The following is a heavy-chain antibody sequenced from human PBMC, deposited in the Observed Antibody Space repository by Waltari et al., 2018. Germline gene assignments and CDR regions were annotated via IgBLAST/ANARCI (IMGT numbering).Heavy chain of an antibody. Sequence: QVQLVQSGAEVKKPGSSVKVSCKASGGTFRSYTISWVRPAPGQGLEWMGRIIPILGIANSAQKFQGRVTITADKSTSTAYMELSSLRSEDTAVYYCARVIAAAGKEVDYWGQGTLVTVSS. V-gene: IGHV1-69*02. J-gene: IGHJ4*02. CDR3: ARVIAAAGKEVDY. CDR1: GGTFRSYT. CDR2: IIPILGIA. D-gene: IGHD6-13*01.